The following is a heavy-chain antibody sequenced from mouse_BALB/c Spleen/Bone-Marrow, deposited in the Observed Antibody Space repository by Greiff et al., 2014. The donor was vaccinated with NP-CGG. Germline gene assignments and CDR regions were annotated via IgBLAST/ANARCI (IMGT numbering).Heavy chain of an antibody. D-gene: IGHD2-4*01. Sequence: VKLMESGPGLVAPSQSLSITCTVSGFSLTTYGVHWVRQPPGKGLEWLGVIWAGGSTNYNSALMPRLSISKDNSKSQVFLKMNSLQTDDTAMYYCARAHYDYVLFDYWGQGTTLTVSS. V-gene: IGHV2-9*02. CDR2: IWAGGST. J-gene: IGHJ2*01. CDR1: GFSLTTYG. CDR3: ARAHYDYVLFDY.